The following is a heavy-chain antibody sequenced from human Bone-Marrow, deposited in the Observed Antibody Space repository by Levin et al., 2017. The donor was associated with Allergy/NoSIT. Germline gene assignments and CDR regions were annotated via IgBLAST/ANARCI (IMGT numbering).Heavy chain of an antibody. D-gene: IGHD2/OR15-2a*01. CDR3: AAIDIRVPPLLSPGDY. V-gene: IGHV1-2*02. J-gene: IGHJ4*02. CDR1: GYTFTSYY. Sequence: VASVKVSCKTSGYTFTSYYLQWVRQAPGQGLEWMGWINPNSGATNYAQKFQGRVTLTRDASISTGYMELSRLTSDDAAIYYCAAIDIRVPPLLSPGDYWGQGTRVTVSS. CDR2: INPNSGAT.